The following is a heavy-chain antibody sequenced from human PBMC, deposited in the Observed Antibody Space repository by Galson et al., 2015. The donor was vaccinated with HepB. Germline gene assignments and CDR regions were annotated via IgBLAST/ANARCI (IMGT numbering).Heavy chain of an antibody. J-gene: IGHJ6*02. D-gene: IGHD6-6*01. V-gene: IGHV3-21*06. CDR1: GFTFGSYS. CDR3: ARGASSSPNYYGMDV. Sequence: SLRLSCAASGFTFGSYSMNWVRQAPGKGLEWISSITISSGFMYYADSVKGRFTISRDNAKNSLYLQMNSLRAEDTAVYYCARGASSSPNYYGMDVWGHGTTVTVSS. CDR2: ITISSGFM.